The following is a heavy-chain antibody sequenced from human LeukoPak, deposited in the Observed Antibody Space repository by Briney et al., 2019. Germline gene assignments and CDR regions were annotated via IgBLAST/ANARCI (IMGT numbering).Heavy chain of an antibody. V-gene: IGHV4-59*01. CDR3: ARVYPPFAIVAHYFDY. J-gene: IGHJ4*02. CDR2: IYYSGST. D-gene: IGHD2-21*01. Sequence: PSETLSLTCTVSGGSISSYYWSWIRQPPGKGLEWIGYIYYSGSTNYNPSLKSRVTISVDTSKNQFSLKLSSVTAADTAVYYCARVYPPFAIVAHYFDYWGQGTLVTVSS. CDR1: GGSISSYY.